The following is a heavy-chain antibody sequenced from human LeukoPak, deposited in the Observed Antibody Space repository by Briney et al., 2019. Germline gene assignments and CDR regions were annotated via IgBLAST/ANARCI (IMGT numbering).Heavy chain of an antibody. Sequence: PGGSLRLSCAASGFTFSSYWMSWVRQAPGKGLEWVANIKQDGSEKYYVDSVKGRFTISRDNAKNSLYLQMNSLRAEDTAVYYCAREWLGYSYGTRTPYFDYGGQGTLVTVS. V-gene: IGHV3-7*01. CDR2: IKQDGSEK. D-gene: IGHD5-18*01. CDR3: AREWLGYSYGTRTPYFDY. CDR1: GFTFSSYW. J-gene: IGHJ4*02.